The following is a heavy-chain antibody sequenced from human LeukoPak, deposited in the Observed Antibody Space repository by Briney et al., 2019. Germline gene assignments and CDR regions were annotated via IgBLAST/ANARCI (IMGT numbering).Heavy chain of an antibody. J-gene: IGHJ4*02. V-gene: IGHV3-11*04. CDR3: ATTYYYDSSGRDY. Sequence: PGGSLRLSCAASGFTFSDYYMSWIRQAPGKGLEWVSAISGSGGSTYYADSVKGRFTISRDNAKNSLYLQMNSLRAEDTAVYYCATTYYYDSSGRDYWGQGTLVTVSS. CDR1: GFTFSDYY. D-gene: IGHD3-22*01. CDR2: ISGSGGST.